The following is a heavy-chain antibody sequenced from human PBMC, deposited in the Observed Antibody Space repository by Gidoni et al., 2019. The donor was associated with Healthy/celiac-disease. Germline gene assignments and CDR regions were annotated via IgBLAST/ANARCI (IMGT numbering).Heavy chain of an antibody. CDR1: GGTFSSYA. CDR3: ARVGGNGDYLTTNWFDP. CDR2: IIPIFGTA. V-gene: IGHV1-69*01. Sequence: QVQLVQSGAEVKKPGSSVKVSCKASGGTFSSYAISWVRQAPGQGLEWMGGIIPIFGTANYAQKLQGRVTITADESTSTAYMELSSLRSEDTAVYYCARVGGNGDYLTTNWFDPWGQGTLVTVSS. J-gene: IGHJ5*02. D-gene: IGHD4-17*01.